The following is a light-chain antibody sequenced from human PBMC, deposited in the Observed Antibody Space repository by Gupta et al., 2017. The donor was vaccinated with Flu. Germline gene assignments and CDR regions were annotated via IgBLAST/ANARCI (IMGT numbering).Light chain of an antibody. V-gene: IGKV1-27*01. CDR1: QDISSY. CDR2: AAS. CDR3: QKYNSAPPA. J-gene: IGKJ4*01. Sequence: PSSLSASVGDRVTITCRASQDISSYLAWYQQKSGKAPKLLIYAASSLQSGVPSRFSGSGSGTAFTLTIISLQPDDVATYYCQKYNSAPPAFGGGTXVEIK.